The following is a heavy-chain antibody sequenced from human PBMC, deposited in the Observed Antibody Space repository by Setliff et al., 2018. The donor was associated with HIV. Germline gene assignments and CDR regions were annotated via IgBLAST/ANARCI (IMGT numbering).Heavy chain of an antibody. CDR1: GYTFTSHD. CDR2: MNPKSGNT. Sequence: RASVKVSCKTSGYTFTSHDIDWVRQAPGQGLEWMGWMNPKSGNTGYARKFQGRVTMTRDTSIDTAYMELTSLTSEDTAVYYCARGRGSSAWSDPWGQGTLVTVSA. V-gene: IGHV1-8*02. CDR3: ARGRGSSAWSDP. D-gene: IGHD3-10*01. J-gene: IGHJ5*02.